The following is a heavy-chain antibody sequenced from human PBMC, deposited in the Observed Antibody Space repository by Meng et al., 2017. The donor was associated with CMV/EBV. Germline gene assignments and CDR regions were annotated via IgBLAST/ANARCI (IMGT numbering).Heavy chain of an antibody. CDR3: AREKTSDGYYDFWSPEYYYYYGMDV. J-gene: IGHJ6*02. D-gene: IGHD3-3*01. V-gene: IGHV3-48*03. CDR2: ISSSGSTI. Sequence: GESLKISCAASGFTLSSYEMNWVRQAPGKGLEWVSYISSSGSTIYYADSVKGRFTISRDNAKNSLYLQMNSLRAEDTAVYYCAREKTSDGYYDFWSPEYYYYYGMDVWGQGTTVTVSS. CDR1: GFTLSSYE.